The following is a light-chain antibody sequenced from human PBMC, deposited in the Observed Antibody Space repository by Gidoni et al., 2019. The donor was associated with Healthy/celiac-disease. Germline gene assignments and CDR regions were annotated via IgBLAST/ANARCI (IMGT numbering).Light chain of an antibody. J-gene: IGKJ2*01. V-gene: IGKV3-15*01. Sequence: EIVMTQSPATLSVSPGERATLSCRASQSVSSNLAWYQQKPGQAPRLLIYGASTRATGIPARFSGSGSGTEFTLTISSLQSEDFAVYYCQQYNNWPPGDTVXQXTKLEIK. CDR2: GAS. CDR1: QSVSSN. CDR3: QQYNNWPPGDT.